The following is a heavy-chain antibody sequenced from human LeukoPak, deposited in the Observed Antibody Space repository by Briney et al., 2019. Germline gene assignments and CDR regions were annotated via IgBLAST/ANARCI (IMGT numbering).Heavy chain of an antibody. CDR1: GFTFSSYA. CDR3: AKDPPTFLAHEGYQPSPDGY. CDR2: ISGSSGGT. Sequence: PGGSLRLSCAASGFTFSSYAMSWVRQAPGHGLEWVSAISGSSGGTYYADSVKGRFTISRDNYKNTLYLQMNSLRAEDTAVYYCAKDPPTFLAHEGYQPSPDGYWGQGTLVTVSS. J-gene: IGHJ4*02. D-gene: IGHD2/OR15-2a*01. V-gene: IGHV3-23*01.